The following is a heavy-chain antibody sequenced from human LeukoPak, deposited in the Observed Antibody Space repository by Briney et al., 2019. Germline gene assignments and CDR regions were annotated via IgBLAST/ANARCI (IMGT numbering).Heavy chain of an antibody. CDR2: IYHSGST. D-gene: IGHD3-10*01. J-gene: IGHJ3*02. CDR3: ARHSPAMVRGVIRDAFDI. CDR1: GGSISTDNW. Sequence: SEALSLTCAVSGGSISTDNWWSWVRQPPGKGLEWIGEIYHSGSTNYNPSLRSRVTISLDKSRNQFFLKLSSVAAADTAVYYCARHSPAMVRGVIRDAFDIWGQGTMVTVSS. V-gene: IGHV4-4*02.